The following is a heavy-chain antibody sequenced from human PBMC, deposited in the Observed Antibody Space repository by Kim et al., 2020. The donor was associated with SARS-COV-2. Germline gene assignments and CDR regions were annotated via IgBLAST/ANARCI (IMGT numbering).Heavy chain of an antibody. V-gene: IGHV3-74*03. CDR2: INPDGRTI. Sequence: GGSLRLSCAASGFSLSSYWFHWVRQVPGKGPVWVSRINPDGRTITYAGSVRGRFTISRDIAKNTQFLQMNSPRADATAASYCARDLFGEFDFWGQGTLFT. CDR3: ARDLFGEFDF. CDR1: GFSLSSYW. J-gene: IGHJ4*02. D-gene: IGHD3-16*01.